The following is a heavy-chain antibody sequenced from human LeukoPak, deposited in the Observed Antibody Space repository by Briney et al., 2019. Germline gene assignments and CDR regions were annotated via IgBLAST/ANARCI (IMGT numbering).Heavy chain of an antibody. Sequence: PSETLSLTCTVSGGSISSYYWSWIRQPPGKGLEWIGEINHSGSTNYNPSLKSRVTISVDTSKNQFSLKLSSVTAADTAVYYCARRSRQQLVRRWFDPWGQGTLVTVSS. J-gene: IGHJ5*02. CDR1: GGSISSYY. CDR2: INHSGST. V-gene: IGHV4-34*01. CDR3: ARRSRQQLVRRWFDP. D-gene: IGHD6-13*01.